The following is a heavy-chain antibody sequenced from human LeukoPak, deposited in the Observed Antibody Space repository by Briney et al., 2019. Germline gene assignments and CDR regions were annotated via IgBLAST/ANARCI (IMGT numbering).Heavy chain of an antibody. CDR1: GFTFSSYW. CDR2: INQDGTEK. J-gene: IGHJ4*02. V-gene: IGHV3-7*03. D-gene: IGHD6-13*01. CDR3: ARGPLIAADGTW. Sequence: PGGSLRLSCAASGFTFSSYWMSWVRQAPGEGLEWVAKINQDGTEKAYVDSVRGRFTISRDNAKNSLFLQMNSLRAEDTAVYYCARGPLIAADGTWWGQGTLVTVSS.